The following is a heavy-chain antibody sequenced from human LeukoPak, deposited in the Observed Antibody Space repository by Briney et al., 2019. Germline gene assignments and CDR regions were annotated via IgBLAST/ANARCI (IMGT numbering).Heavy chain of an antibody. V-gene: IGHV4-4*02. CDR1: GGSISSSNW. Sequence: PSETLSLTCAVSGGSISSSNWWCWVRPPPGKGVEWIGEIYHSGSTNYDPSLKGRVTISGDTAKNQFSLKLSSVTAADTAVYYCARETSQKGAHYMDVWGKGTTVTISS. CDR2: IYHSGST. J-gene: IGHJ6*03. D-gene: IGHD3-16*01. CDR3: ARETSQKGAHYMDV.